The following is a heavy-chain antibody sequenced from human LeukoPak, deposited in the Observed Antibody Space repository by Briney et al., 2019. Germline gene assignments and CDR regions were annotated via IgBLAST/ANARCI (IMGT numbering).Heavy chain of an antibody. CDR1: GFTFSSYA. V-gene: IGHV3-23*01. J-gene: IGHJ4*02. Sequence: AGGSLRLSCAPSGFTFSSYAMSWVLQSPGKGLEWVSSISGSGGSTYYADSVKGRFTISRDISKNTLYLQMNSLRAEDTAVYYCAKHIAVGDYDYWGQGTLVTVSS. D-gene: IGHD3-10*01. CDR2: ISGSGGST. CDR3: AKHIAVGDYDY.